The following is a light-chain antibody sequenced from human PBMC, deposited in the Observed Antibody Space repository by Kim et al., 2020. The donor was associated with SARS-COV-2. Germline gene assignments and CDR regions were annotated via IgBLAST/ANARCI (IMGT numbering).Light chain of an antibody. CDR2: GAS. Sequence: EIVLTQSPGTLSLSPGERATLSCRASQSVSSSYLAWYQQKPGQATRLLIYGASSRATGIPDRFSGSGSGTDFTLTISRLEPEDFAVYYCQQYGSSPRTFGQGTKEDIK. CDR1: QSVSSSY. J-gene: IGKJ1*01. CDR3: QQYGSSPRT. V-gene: IGKV3-20*01.